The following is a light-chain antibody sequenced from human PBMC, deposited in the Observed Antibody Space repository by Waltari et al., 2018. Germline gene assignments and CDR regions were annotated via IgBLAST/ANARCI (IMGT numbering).Light chain of an antibody. Sequence: QSVLTQPPSVSGAPGQRVTIPCTGSGSNLGAGYDVHWHQQLPRAAPKLRIYGSTSRPLGVPDRFFGSTSGTSAFLAITGLQAEDEADYYCQSYDTTLSVVFGGGTKLTVL. V-gene: IGLV1-40*01. CDR1: GSNLGAGYD. J-gene: IGLJ3*02. CDR2: GST. CDR3: QSYDTTLSVV.